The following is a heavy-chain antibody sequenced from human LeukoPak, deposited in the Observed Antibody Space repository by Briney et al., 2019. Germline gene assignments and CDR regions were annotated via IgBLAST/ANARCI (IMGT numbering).Heavy chain of an antibody. V-gene: IGHV4-39*07. J-gene: IGHJ4*02. D-gene: IGHD1-26*01. CDR3: ARDLGASGHGY. CDR2: IYYSGST. CDR1: GGSISSSSYY. Sequence: SETLSLTCTVSGGSISSSSYYWGWIRQPPGKGLEWIGSIYYSGSTYYNPSLKSRVTISVDTSKNQFSLKLSSVTAADTAVYYCARDLGASGHGYWGQGTLVTVSS.